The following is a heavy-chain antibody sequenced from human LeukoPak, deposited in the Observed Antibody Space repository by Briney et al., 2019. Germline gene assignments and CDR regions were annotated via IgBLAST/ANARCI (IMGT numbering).Heavy chain of an antibody. J-gene: IGHJ2*01. CDR3: ARLPPDSVWYFDL. V-gene: IGHV3-30-3*01. Sequence: GGSLRLSCAASGFTFSSYAMHWVRQAPGKGLEWVAVISYDGSNKYYADSVKGRFTISRDNSKNTLYLQMNSLRAEDTAVYYCARLPPDSVWYFDLWGRGTLVTVSS. D-gene: IGHD3-22*01. CDR1: GFTFSSYA. CDR2: ISYDGSNK.